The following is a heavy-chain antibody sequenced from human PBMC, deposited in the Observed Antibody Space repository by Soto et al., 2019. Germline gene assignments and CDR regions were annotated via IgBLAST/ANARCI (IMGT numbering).Heavy chain of an antibody. CDR1: GYSFTSYW. CDR2: IYPGDSDT. CDR3: ARHSEIAASYYYGMDV. V-gene: IGHV5-51*01. D-gene: IGHD6-25*01. Sequence: GESLKISCKGSGYSFTSYWIGWVRQMPGKGLEWMGIIYPGDSDTRYSPSFQGQVTISADKSISTAYLQWSSLQASDTPMYYCARHSEIAASYYYGMDVWGQGTTVTVSS. J-gene: IGHJ6*02.